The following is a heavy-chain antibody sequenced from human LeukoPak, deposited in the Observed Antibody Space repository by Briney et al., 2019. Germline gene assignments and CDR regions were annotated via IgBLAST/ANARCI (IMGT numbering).Heavy chain of an antibody. CDR3: ARAPRTGRYYYYGMDV. CDR2: INHSGST. J-gene: IGHJ6*02. CDR1: GGSFSGYY. V-gene: IGHV4-34*01. D-gene: IGHD3-10*01. Sequence: PSETLSLTCAVYGGSFSGYYWSWIRQPPGKGLEWIGEINHSGSTNYNPSLKSRVTISVDTSKSQFSLKLSSVTAADTAVYYCARAPRTGRYYYYGMDVWGQGTTVTVSS.